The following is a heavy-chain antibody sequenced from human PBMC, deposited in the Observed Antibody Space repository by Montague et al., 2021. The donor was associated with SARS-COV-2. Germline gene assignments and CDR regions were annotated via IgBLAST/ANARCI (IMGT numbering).Heavy chain of an antibody. CDR2: INQGGAP. D-gene: IGHD3-9*01. V-gene: IGHV4-34*01. J-gene: IGHJ3*02. Sequence: SETLSLTCAVSRGSFSNYYWTWIRQSPGKGLEWIGEINQGGAPNXTPSLKSRVTISIDTSKKQISLKLNSVTVTDTAFFFCARGRPVQGSFRHFDSISSGALDIWAQGSLVIVSS. CDR1: RGSFSNYY. CDR3: ARGRPVQGSFRHFDSISSGALDI.